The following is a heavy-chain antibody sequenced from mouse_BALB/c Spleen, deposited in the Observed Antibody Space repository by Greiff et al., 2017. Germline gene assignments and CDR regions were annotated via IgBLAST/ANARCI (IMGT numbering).Heavy chain of an antibody. CDR2: IDPANGNT. CDR3: APLYAMDY. CDR1: GFNIKDTY. Sequence: EVQGVESGAELVKPGASVKLSCTASGFNIKDTYMHWVKQRPEQGLEWIGRIDPANGNTKYDPKFQGKATITADTSSNTAYLQLSSLTSEDTAVYYCAPLYAMDYWGQGTSVTVSS. J-gene: IGHJ4*01. V-gene: IGHV14-3*02.